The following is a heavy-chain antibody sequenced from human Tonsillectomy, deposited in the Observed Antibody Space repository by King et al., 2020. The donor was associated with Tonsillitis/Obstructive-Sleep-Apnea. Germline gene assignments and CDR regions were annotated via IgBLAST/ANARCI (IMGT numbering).Heavy chain of an antibody. V-gene: IGHV1-69*10. CDR3: AWGCGGDCSSAYYGMDV. D-gene: IGHD2-21*02. J-gene: IGHJ6*02. CDR2: IIPILGIA. CDR1: GGTFSSYA. Sequence: VQLVESGAEVKKPGSSVKVSCKASGGTFSSYAISWVRQAPGQGLEWMGGIIPILGIANYAQKFQGRVTITADKSTSTAYMELSSLRSEDTAVYYCAWGCGGDCSSAYYGMDVWGQGTTVTVPS.